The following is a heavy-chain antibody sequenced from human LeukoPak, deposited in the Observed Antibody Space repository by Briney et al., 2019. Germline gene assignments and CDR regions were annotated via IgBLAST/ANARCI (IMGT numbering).Heavy chain of an antibody. J-gene: IGHJ4*02. CDR3: ARGSGPPGY. D-gene: IGHD2-8*02. V-gene: IGHV3-48*03. Sequence: PGGSLRLSCAASGFTFSSYEMNWVRQAPGEGLEWVSYTSRSGTTIYYADSVKGRFTISRDNAKNSLYLQLNSLRAEDSSVYYCARGSGPPGYWGQGTLVTVSS. CDR2: TSRSGTTI. CDR1: GFTFSSYE.